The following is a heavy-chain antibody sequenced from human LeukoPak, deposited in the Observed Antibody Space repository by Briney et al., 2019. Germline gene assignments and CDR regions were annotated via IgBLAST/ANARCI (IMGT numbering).Heavy chain of an antibody. V-gene: IGHV4-34*01. Sequence: PSETLSLTCAVYGGSFSGYYWSWIRQPPGKGLEWIGEINHSGSTNYNSSLKSRVTISVDTPKNQFSLKLRSVTAAGTAMYYCVREIQKFTGTPGDHWGQGTLVTVSS. J-gene: IGHJ4*02. CDR3: VREIQKFTGTPGDH. CDR2: INHSGST. D-gene: IGHD6-13*01. CDR1: GGSFSGYY.